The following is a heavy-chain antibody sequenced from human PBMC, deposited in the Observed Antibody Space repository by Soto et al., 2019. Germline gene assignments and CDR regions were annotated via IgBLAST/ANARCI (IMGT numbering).Heavy chain of an antibody. CDR2: IYYSGST. CDR3: ATGDGTPML. Sequence: QVQLQESGPGLVKPSQTLSLTCTVSGGSISSGGYYWSWIRQHPGKGLEWIGYIYYSGSTYYNPYLXXRXNTXVDTYKNQFSLKLSSVTAADTAVYYCATGDGTPMLWGQGTLVTVSS. V-gene: IGHV4-31*03. J-gene: IGHJ4*02. CDR1: GGSISSGGYY. D-gene: IGHD1-1*01.